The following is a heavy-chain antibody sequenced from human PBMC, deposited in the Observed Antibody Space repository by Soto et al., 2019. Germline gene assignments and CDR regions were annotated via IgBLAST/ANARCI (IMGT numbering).Heavy chain of an antibody. D-gene: IGHD3-3*01. CDR1: GGTFSSYA. CDR2: IIPIFGTA. J-gene: IGHJ6*02. CDR3: ANSNYDFWSGSTPLYYYYGMEV. Sequence: SVKVSCKASGGTFSSYAISWVRQAPGQGLEWMGGIIPIFGTANYAQKFQGRVTITADESTSTAYMELSSLRSEDTAVYYCANSNYDFWSGSTPLYYYYGMEVWGQGNTVNVS. V-gene: IGHV1-69*13.